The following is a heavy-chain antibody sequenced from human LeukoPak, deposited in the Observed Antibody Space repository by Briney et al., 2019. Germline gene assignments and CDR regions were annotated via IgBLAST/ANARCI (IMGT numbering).Heavy chain of an antibody. V-gene: IGHV4-39*01. J-gene: IGHJ4*02. D-gene: IGHD3-3*01. Sequence: SHSLSLTRIVSGGSIIRRTYCWGWTSEPPGKGLGCIGSMYYTGSTYYNPSLKSRFTISVDTSENQFSLRLSYVTAADTAVYYCARHGVAYAYGDYWGQGTLVTVSS. CDR3: ARHGVAYAYGDY. CDR2: MYYTGST. CDR1: GGSIIRRTYC.